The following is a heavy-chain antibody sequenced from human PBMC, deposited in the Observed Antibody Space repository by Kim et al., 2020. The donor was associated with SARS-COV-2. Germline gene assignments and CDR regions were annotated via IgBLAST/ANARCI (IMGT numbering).Heavy chain of an antibody. J-gene: IGHJ6*03. CDR3: ARGLAMDV. V-gene: IGHV1-2*02. Sequence: SGGTTDAQKLQGRVTMTRDTSISTAYMELSRLRSDDTAVYYCARGLAMDVWGKGTTVTVSS. CDR2: SGGT. D-gene: IGHD6-19*01.